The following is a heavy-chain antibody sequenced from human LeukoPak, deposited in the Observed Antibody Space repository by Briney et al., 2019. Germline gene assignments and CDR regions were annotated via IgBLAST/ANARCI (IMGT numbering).Heavy chain of an antibody. D-gene: IGHD3-22*01. CDR1: GGSFSGYY. CDR2: INHSGST. CDR3: ARSADSSGYCYRSVYFDY. V-gene: IGHV4-34*01. J-gene: IGHJ4*02. Sequence: PSETLSLTCAVYGGSFSGYYWSWIRQPPGKGLEWIGEINHSGSTNYNPSLKSRVTISVDTSKNQFSLKLSSVTAADTAVYYCARSADSSGYCYRSVYFDYWGQGTLVTVSS.